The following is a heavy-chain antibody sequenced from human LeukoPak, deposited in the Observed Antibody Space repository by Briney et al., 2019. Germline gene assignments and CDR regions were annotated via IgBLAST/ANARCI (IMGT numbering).Heavy chain of an antibody. V-gene: IGHV1-46*03. CDR3: ASPIVATSALDY. D-gene: IGHD5-12*01. CDR2: INPSGGST. CDR1: GYTFTSYY. J-gene: IGHJ4*02. Sequence: GASVKVSXKASGYTFTSYYMHWVRQAPGQGLEWMGIINPSGGSTSYAQKFQGRVTMSRDTSTSTVYMELSSLRSEDTAVYYCASPIVATSALDYWGQGTLVTVSS.